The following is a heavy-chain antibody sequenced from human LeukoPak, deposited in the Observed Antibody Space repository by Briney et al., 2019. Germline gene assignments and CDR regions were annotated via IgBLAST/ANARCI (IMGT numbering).Heavy chain of an antibody. D-gene: IGHD3-10*01. J-gene: IGHJ4*02. CDR3: ARQSTMVRGVINGDY. CDR1: GGSISSSSYY. Sequence: SETLSLTCTVSGGSISSSSYYWGWIRQPPGKGLEWIGSIYYSGSTYYNPSLKSRVTIFVDTSKNQFSLKLSSVTAADTAVYYCARQSTMVRGVINGDYWGQGTLVTVSS. CDR2: IYYSGST. V-gene: IGHV4-39*01.